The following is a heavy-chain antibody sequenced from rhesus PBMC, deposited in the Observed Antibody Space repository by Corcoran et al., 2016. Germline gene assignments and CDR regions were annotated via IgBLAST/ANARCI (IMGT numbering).Heavy chain of an antibody. J-gene: IGHJ6*01. CDR2: ISSHGRKT. CDR1: GCTFSSYG. V-gene: IGHV3-54*02. Sequence: EVQLVESGGGLVQPGGSLRLSCAASGCTFSSYGMHWVRQAPGKGLEWGAVISSHGRKTYYPESVQDRFTFSRHNSKDTLSLQMNSLRAEDTAVYYCAKRFCIDEDDYGYYYTDYGLDSWGQGVVVTVSS. CDR3: AKRFCIDEDDYGYYYTDYGLDS. D-gene: IGHD3-9*01.